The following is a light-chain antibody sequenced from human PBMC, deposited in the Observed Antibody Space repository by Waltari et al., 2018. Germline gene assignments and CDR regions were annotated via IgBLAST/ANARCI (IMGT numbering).Light chain of an antibody. V-gene: IGLV1-44*01. J-gene: IGLJ2*01. CDR1: SSNIGKNT. Sequence: QSVLTQPPSASGTPGQRVTISCSGSSSNIGKNTVNWYQQHPGTAPKLVIYFNDQRPSGVPDRFSGSKSGTSASLAISGRQSEDEADFHCAVWDDSLNGLIFGGGTKLTVL. CDR2: FND. CDR3: AVWDDSLNGLI.